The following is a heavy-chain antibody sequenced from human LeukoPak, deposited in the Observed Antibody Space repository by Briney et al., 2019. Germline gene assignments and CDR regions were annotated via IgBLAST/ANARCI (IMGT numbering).Heavy chain of an antibody. Sequence: ASVKVSCKASGYTFTSYGISWVRQAPGQRLEWMGIIKPSGGSTNYAQNFQGRVTMTRDTSTSTVYMELSSLGSEDTAVYYCARRIAGRLVNDAFDIWGQGTMVTVSS. D-gene: IGHD6-6*01. J-gene: IGHJ3*02. CDR2: IKPSGGST. CDR1: GYTFTSYG. V-gene: IGHV1-46*01. CDR3: ARRIAGRLVNDAFDI.